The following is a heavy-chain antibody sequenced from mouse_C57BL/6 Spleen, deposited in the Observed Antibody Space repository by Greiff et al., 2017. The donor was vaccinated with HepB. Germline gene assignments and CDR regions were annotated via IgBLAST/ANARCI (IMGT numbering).Heavy chain of an antibody. CDR1: GYAFTNYL. CDR2: IIPGCGGT. V-gene: IGHV1-54*01. D-gene: IGHD1-1*01. J-gene: IGHJ3*01. Sequence: VQLQQSGAELVRPGTSVKVSCKASGYAFTNYLIEWVKQRPGQGLEWIGLIIPGCGGTNYNEKFKGKATLTADKSSSTAYMQLSSLTSEDSAVYFCARSHYGSSYGWFAYWGQGTLVTVSA. CDR3: ARSHYGSSYGWFAY.